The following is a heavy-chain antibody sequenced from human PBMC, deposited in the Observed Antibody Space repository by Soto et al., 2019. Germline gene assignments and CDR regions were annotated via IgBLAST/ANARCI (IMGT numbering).Heavy chain of an antibody. D-gene: IGHD6-19*01. Sequence: QITLKESGPTLVKPTQTLTLTCTFSGFSLSTSGVGVGWIRQPPGKALEWLALIYWNDDKRYSPSLMNRLTITKDTSKNQVVLAMTNMDTVDTATYYCAHRQGQGQWLVRRQVDRFDPWGQGTLVTVSS. CDR2: IYWNDDK. J-gene: IGHJ5*02. CDR3: AHRQGQGQWLVRRQVDRFDP. V-gene: IGHV2-5*01. CDR1: GFSLSTSGVG.